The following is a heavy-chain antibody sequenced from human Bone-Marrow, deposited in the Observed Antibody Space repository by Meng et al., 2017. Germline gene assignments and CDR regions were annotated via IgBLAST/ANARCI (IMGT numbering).Heavy chain of an antibody. D-gene: IGHD3-10*01. CDR1: GGTFSSYA. V-gene: IGHV1-69*01. Sequence: QVVLWRSGAEVKKPGSSVKVSCKASGGTFSSYAISWVRQAPGQGLEWMGGIIPIFGTANYAQKFQGRVTITADESTSTAYMELSSLRSEDTAVYYCARGVKGFGELLGWYFDLWGRGTLVTVSS. CDR3: ARGVKGFGELLGWYFDL. J-gene: IGHJ2*01. CDR2: IIPIFGTA.